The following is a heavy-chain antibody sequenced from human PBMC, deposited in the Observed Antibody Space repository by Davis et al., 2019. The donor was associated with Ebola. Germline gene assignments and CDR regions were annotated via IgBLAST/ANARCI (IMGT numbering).Heavy chain of an antibody. J-gene: IGHJ6*02. CDR3: AREPERLARGMDV. CDR2: INPNSGGT. CDR1: GYTFTGYY. V-gene: IGHV1-2*02. D-gene: IGHD1-1*01. Sequence: ASVQVSCKASGYTFTGYYMHWVRQAPGQGLEWMGWINPNSGGTNYAQKFQGRVTMTRDTSISTAYMELSRLRSDDTAVYYCAREPERLARGMDVWGQGTTVTVSS.